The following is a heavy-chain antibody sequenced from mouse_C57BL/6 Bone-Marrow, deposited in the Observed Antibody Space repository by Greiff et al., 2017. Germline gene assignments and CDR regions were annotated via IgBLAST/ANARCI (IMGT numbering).Heavy chain of an antibody. V-gene: IGHV1-39*01. J-gene: IGHJ4*01. D-gene: IGHD1-1*01. CDR3: ALYGSSRYAMDY. Sequence: VQLQQSGPELVKPGASVKISCKASGYSFTDYNMNWLKQSNGKSLEWIGVLNPNYGTTSYNQKFKGKATLTVDQSSSTAYLQLNSLTSEDSAVKYCALYGSSRYAMDYWGQGTSVTVSS. CDR2: LNPNYGTT. CDR1: GYSFTDYN.